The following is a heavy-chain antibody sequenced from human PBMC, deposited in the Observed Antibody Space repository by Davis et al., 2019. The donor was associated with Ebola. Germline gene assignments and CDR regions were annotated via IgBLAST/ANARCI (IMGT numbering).Heavy chain of an antibody. CDR2: ISTYNGNT. CDR1: GYTFTSYG. Sequence: ASVKVSCKASGYTFTSYGISWVRQAPGQGLEWMGWISTYNGNTNYAQKLQGRVTMTTDTSTSTAYMELRSLRFDDTAVYYCARGWVTTVTTWLDPWGQGTLVTVSS. D-gene: IGHD4-17*01. J-gene: IGHJ5*02. V-gene: IGHV1-18*01. CDR3: ARGWVTTVTTWLDP.